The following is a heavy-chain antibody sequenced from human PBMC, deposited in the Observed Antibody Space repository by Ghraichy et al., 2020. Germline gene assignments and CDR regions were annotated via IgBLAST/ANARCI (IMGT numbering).Heavy chain of an antibody. CDR1: GFTFSSYW. D-gene: IGHD4-11*01. Sequence: GGSLRLSCAASGFTFSSYWMSWVRQAPGKGLEWVANIKQDGSEKYYVDSVKGRFTISRDNAKNSLYLQMNSLRAEDTAVYYCARDLLEVYSNTPPYYYYGMDVWGQGTTVTVSS. V-gene: IGHV3-7*01. CDR2: IKQDGSEK. J-gene: IGHJ6*02. CDR3: ARDLLEVYSNTPPYYYYGMDV.